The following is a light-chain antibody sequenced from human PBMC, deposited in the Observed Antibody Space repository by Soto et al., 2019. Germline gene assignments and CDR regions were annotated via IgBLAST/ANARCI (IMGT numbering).Light chain of an antibody. CDR1: QSVSGW. CDR3: QQYSTYPSLT. Sequence: DIQMTQSPCSLSASVGETVTVTCLASQSVSGWLAWYQQKPGEAPKLLIYDASALPRGVPSRFSGSDSGTEFTLTISGLQPDDFATYFCQQYSTYPSLTFGGGTKVDIK. CDR2: DAS. J-gene: IGKJ4*01. V-gene: IGKV1-5*01.